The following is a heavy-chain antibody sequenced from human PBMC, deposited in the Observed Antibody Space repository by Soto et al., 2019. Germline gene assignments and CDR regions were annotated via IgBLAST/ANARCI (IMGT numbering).Heavy chain of an antibody. CDR1: GGSISSGGYY. D-gene: IGHD3-22*01. Sequence: LSLTCTVSGGSISSGGYYWSWIRQHPGKGLEWIGYIYYSGSTYYNPSLKSRVTISVDTSKNQFSLKLSSVTAADTAVYYCARFPTYYDSSGYYPYYYYGMDVWGRGTTVTVSS. J-gene: IGHJ6*02. V-gene: IGHV4-31*03. CDR2: IYYSGST. CDR3: ARFPTYYDSSGYYPYYYYGMDV.